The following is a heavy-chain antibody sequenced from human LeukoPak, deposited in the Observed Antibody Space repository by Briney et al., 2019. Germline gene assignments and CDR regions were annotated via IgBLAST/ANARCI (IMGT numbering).Heavy chain of an antibody. J-gene: IGHJ4*02. Sequence: GGSLRRSCAASGFTFSSYGMHWVRQAPGKGLEWVAVISYDGSNKYYADSVKGRFTISRDNSKNTLYLQMNSLRAEDTAVYYCAKDRYSYSYFDYWGQGTLVTVSS. CDR3: AKDRYSYSYFDY. CDR2: ISYDGSNK. CDR1: GFTFSSYG. D-gene: IGHD5-18*01. V-gene: IGHV3-30*18.